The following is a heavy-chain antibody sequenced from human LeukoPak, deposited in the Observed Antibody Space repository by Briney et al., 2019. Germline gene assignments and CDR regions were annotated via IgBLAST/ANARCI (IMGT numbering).Heavy chain of an antibody. CDR2: ISHSGST. V-gene: IGHV4-34*01. CDR3: ARRGRWYSSGWYSGWFDP. Sequence: SETLSLTCAVYGGSVRSYYWSWIRQPPGKGLEWIGEISHSGSTNYNPSLKSRVTISVDTFRNQFSLRLSSVTAADTAVYYCARRGRWYSSGWYSGWFDPWGQGTLVTVSS. J-gene: IGHJ5*02. CDR1: GGSVRSYY. D-gene: IGHD6-19*01.